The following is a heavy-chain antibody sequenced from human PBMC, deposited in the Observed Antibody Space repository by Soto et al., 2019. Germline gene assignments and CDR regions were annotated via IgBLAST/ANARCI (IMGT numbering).Heavy chain of an antibody. CDR3: AGSDSIRDHYGMDV. CDR2: IKSNIDGGTT. CDR1: GLSFSDAW. Sequence: EVQLVESGGGLVKPGGSLRLSCAASGLSFSDAWMSWVRQAPGKGLEWVGRIKSNIDGGTTDSAAPVKGRFTISRDDSKKTLYLQMSGLKSDDSGVYYCAGSDSIRDHYGMDVWGQGTTVTVSS. V-gene: IGHV3-15*01. J-gene: IGHJ6*02. D-gene: IGHD4-4*01.